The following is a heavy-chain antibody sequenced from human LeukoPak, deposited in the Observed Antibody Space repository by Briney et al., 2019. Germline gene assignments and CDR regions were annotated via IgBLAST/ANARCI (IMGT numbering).Heavy chain of an antibody. V-gene: IGHV3-21*01. Sequence: GGSLRLSCAASGFTFASHSMNWVRQAPGKGLEWVSSITSSSNYIHYADSVKGRFTISRDNAKNSLYLQMNSLRAEDTAVYYCTRDLTFYYYDSSGYFGAFDIWGQGTMVTVSS. CDR2: ITSSSNYI. J-gene: IGHJ3*02. CDR1: GFTFASHS. CDR3: TRDLTFYYYDSSGYFGAFDI. D-gene: IGHD3-22*01.